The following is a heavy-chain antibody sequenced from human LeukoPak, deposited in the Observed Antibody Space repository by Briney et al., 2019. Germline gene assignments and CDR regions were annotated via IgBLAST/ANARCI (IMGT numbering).Heavy chain of an antibody. D-gene: IGHD3-10*02. J-gene: IGHJ6*04. CDR1: GLPFSSYG. Sequence: PGRSLSLYRAAYGLPFSSYGMNWVRQATSKGMDREAFKRYDGSNKYYADSVKGRFTISRDNSKNTLYLQMNSLRAEDTAVYYCAELGITMIGGVWGKGTTVTISS. CDR2: KRYDGSNK. CDR3: AELGITMIGGV. V-gene: IGHV3-30*02.